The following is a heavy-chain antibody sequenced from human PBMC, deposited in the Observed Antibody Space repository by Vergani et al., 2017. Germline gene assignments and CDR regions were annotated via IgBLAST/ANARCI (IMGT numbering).Heavy chain of an antibody. J-gene: IGHJ6*02. Sequence: QVQLVQSGAAVKKPGASVKVSCKASGYTFTSYYMHWVRQAPGQGLAWMGIINPSGGSTSYAQKFQGRGTMTRYTSTSTVYMELSSLRSEDTAVYYCARGNRGSGLYYYGMDVWGQGTTVTVSS. V-gene: IGHV1-46*01. D-gene: IGHD3-10*01. CDR1: GYTFTSYY. CDR3: ARGNRGSGLYYYGMDV. CDR2: INPSGGST.